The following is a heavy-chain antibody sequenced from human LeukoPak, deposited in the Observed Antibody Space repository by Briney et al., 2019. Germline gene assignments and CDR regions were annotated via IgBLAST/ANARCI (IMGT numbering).Heavy chain of an antibody. J-gene: IGHJ5*02. CDR2: INGSSGST. CDR1: RYILTGYF. CDR3: ARPPHWNYDYRGAFDP. D-gene: IGHD1-7*01. V-gene: IGHV1-2*02. Sequence: SSVKVSRQGSRYILTGYFIHWVRPPPGQGLAWVGWINGSSGSTNYAQKVQGRVTMTRDTSSSTAYMELSRLRSDDTAVYYCARPPHWNYDYRGAFDPWGQGTMVTAAS.